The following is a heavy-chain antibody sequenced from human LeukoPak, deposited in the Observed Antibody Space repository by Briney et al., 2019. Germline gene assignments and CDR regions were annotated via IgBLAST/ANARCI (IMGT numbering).Heavy chain of an antibody. J-gene: IGHJ4*02. CDR3: ATRIATASGNY. Sequence: GGSLSLSCAASGFTFSSYAMSWVRQAPGKGREGVTGISGSGGTTNYADSVKGRFTISRDNSKNTLYLQINSLRVEDTAVYYCATRIATASGNYWGQGTLVTVSS. D-gene: IGHD6-13*01. CDR1: GFTFSSYA. CDR2: ISGSGGTT. V-gene: IGHV3-23*01.